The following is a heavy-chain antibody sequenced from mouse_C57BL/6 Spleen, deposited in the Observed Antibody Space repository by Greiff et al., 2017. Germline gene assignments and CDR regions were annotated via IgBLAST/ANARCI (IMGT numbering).Heavy chain of an antibody. CDR2: IYPSDSET. J-gene: IGHJ2*01. Sequence: VQLQQPGAELVRPGSSVKLSCKASGYTFTSYWMDWVKQRPGQGLEWIGNIYPSDSETHYNQKFKDKATLTVDKSSSTAYMQLSSLTSEDSAVDYWARAASYLDYWGQGTTLTVSS. CDR1: GYTFTSYW. CDR3: ARAASYLDY. V-gene: IGHV1-61*01.